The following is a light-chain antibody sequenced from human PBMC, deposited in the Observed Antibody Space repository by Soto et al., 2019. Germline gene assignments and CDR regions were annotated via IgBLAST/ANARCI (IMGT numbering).Light chain of an antibody. CDR1: QSISSIY. Sequence: EVVLTQSPGTLSLSPMDRATLSFRASQSISSIYLAWYQQKPGQAPRLLIYATSSRATGIPDRFSGSGSGTDFTLTISRLEPEDLAVYYCQQYNTSPRTFGQGTKVDIK. V-gene: IGKV3-20*01. CDR2: ATS. J-gene: IGKJ1*01. CDR3: QQYNTSPRT.